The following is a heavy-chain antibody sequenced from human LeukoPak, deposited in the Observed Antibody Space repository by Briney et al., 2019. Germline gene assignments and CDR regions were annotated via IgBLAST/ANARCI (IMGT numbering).Heavy chain of an antibody. CDR3: AREGPTSGFDY. V-gene: IGHV3-48*03. J-gene: IGHJ4*02. D-gene: IGHD6-6*01. CDR2: ISGSGSTM. Sequence: PGGSLRLSCAASGFTFSTYEMNWVRQAPGKGLEWVSYISGSGSTMDYADSVKGRFTISRDNPKNSLYLQMSSLRGDDMAVYYCAREGPTSGFDYWGQGILVTVSS. CDR1: GFTFSTYE.